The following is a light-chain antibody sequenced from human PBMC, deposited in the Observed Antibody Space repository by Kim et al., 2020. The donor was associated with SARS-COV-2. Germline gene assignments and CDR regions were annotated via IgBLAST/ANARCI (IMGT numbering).Light chain of an antibody. CDR1: SHRSYY. Sequence: LGKTVRITCQGDSHRSYYASWYQKKPGQAPVLVIYGKNNRPSGIPDRFSGSSSGNTASLTITGAQAEDEADYYCNSRDSSGNHLGVFGGGTQLTVL. J-gene: IGLJ2*01. V-gene: IGLV3-19*01. CDR2: GKN. CDR3: NSRDSSGNHLGV.